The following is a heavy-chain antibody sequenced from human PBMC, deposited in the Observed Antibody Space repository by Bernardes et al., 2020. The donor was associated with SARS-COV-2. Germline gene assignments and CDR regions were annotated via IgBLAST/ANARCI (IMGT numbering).Heavy chain of an antibody. CDR1: EFTFSSHS. D-gene: IGHD1-26*01. V-gene: IGHV3-23*01. CDR3: ARRDRYIQWADAFDI. J-gene: IGHJ3*02. CDR2: ISGSGYGT. Sequence: GGSLRLSCATSEFTFSSHSMSWVRQAPGKGLEWVSSISGSGYGTYYSDSLKGRFTISRDNSKNTLYLQMSGLRAEDTAVYYCARRDRYIQWADAFDIWGRGTVVNVSS.